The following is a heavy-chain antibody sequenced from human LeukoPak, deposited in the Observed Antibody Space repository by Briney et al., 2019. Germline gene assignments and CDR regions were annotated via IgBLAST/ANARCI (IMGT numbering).Heavy chain of an antibody. V-gene: IGHV4-31*03. CDR1: SGSISSGGYY. D-gene: IGHD1-20*01. Sequence: SETLSPTCTVSSGSISSGGYYWSWIRQHPGKGLEWIGYIYYSGSTYYNPSLKSRVTISVDTSKNQFSLKLSSVTAADTAVYYCARGGITGTPSGYWGQGTLVTVSS. CDR2: IYYSGST. CDR3: ARGGITGTPSGY. J-gene: IGHJ4*02.